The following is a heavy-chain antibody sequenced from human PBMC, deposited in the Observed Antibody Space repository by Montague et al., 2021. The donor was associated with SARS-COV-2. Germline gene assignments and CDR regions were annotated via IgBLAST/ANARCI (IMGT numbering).Heavy chain of an antibody. V-gene: IGHV4-34*01. Sequence: SETLSLTCAVYGWSFSGYYLPWIRQSPGKCLEWIAEINHSGTTNYNFNTSLRSRVTISVDTSKSQFSLKLSSVTAADTGVYYCARWDPQTLTLIGLRGKSASDXWGPGTLVSVA. CDR3: ARWDPQTLTLIGLRGKSASDX. J-gene: IGHJ4*02. D-gene: IGHD4-23*01. CDR2: INHSGTT. CDR1: GWSFSGYY.